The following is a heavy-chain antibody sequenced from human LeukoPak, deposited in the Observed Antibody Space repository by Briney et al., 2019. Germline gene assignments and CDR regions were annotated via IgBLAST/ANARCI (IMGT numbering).Heavy chain of an antibody. Sequence: GGSLRLSCAASGFTFSSYWMSWVRQAPGKGLEWVANIKQDGSEKYYVDSVKGRFTISRDNAKNSLYLQMNSLRAGDTAVYYCARHGASSSGWYGWFDPWGQGTLVTVSS. D-gene: IGHD6-19*01. J-gene: IGHJ5*02. V-gene: IGHV3-7*03. CDR2: IKQDGSEK. CDR1: GFTFSSYW. CDR3: ARHGASSSGWYGWFDP.